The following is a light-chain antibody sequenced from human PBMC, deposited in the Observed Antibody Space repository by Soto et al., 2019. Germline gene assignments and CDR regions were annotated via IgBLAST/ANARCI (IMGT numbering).Light chain of an antibody. CDR2: KAS. Sequence: DIQMTQSPSTLSGSVGDRVTITCRASQTISSWLAWYQQKPGKAPKLLIYKASTLKSGVPSRFSGSGSGTEFTLTISSLQPDDFATYYCQHYNRYSEAFGQGTKVDNK. CDR1: QTISSW. J-gene: IGKJ1*01. CDR3: QHYNRYSEA. V-gene: IGKV1-5*03.